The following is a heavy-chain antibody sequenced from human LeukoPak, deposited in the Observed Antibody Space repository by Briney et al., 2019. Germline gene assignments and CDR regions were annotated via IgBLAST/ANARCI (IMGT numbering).Heavy chain of an antibody. CDR1: GFTFNTYV. D-gene: IGHD2-15*01. V-gene: IGHV3-23*03. J-gene: IGHJ3*02. CDR3: ARDPPRGFGNAFDI. CDR2: LYSGGST. Sequence: GGSLRLSCAVSGFTFNTYVMSWVRQAPGKGLEWVSVLYSGGSTKYAESVKGRFTISRDNSENTLYLQMNSLRVEDTAIYFCARDPPRGFGNAFDIWGQGTMVTVSP.